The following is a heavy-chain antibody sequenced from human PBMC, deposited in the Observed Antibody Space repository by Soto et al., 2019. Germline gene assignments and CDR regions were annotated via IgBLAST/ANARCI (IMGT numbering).Heavy chain of an antibody. J-gene: IGHJ6*02. Sequence: SETLSLTCTVSGGSISSYYWSWIRQPPGKGLEWIGYIYYSGSTNYNPSLKSRVTISVATSKNQFSLKLSSVTAADTAVYYCARHSGTYSYYVMDVWGQRTTVTVSS. V-gene: IGHV4-59*08. CDR2: IYYSGST. CDR1: GGSISSYY. CDR3: ARHSGTYSYYVMDV. D-gene: IGHD1-26*01.